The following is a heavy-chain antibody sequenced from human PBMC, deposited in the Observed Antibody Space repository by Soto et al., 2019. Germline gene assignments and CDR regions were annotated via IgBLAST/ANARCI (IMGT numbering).Heavy chain of an antibody. V-gene: IGHV3-48*01. D-gene: IGHD2-15*01. Sequence: HPGGSLRLSCAASGFTFSSYSMSWVRQAPGKGLEWVSYISSSSSTIYYADSVKGRFAISRDNAKNSLYLQMNSLRAEDTAVYYCVRGWGCSGGSCYSDYWGQGTLVTVSS. CDR3: VRGWGCSGGSCYSDY. CDR2: ISSSSSTI. CDR1: GFTFSSYS. J-gene: IGHJ4*02.